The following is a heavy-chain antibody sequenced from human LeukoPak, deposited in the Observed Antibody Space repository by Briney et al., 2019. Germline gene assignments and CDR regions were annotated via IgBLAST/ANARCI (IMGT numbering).Heavy chain of an antibody. J-gene: IGHJ5*02. D-gene: IGHD2-8*01. CDR1: GYTFTSYY. CDR3: ARDMLAVPSNWFDP. CDR2: INPSGGGT. Sequence: GASVKVSCKASGYTFTSYYIHWVRQAPGQGLEWMGVINPSGGGTSYAQKFQGRFTMPRDTSTSTVYMDLRSLRSEDTAVYFCARDMLAVPSNWFDPWGQGTLVTVSS. V-gene: IGHV1-46*01.